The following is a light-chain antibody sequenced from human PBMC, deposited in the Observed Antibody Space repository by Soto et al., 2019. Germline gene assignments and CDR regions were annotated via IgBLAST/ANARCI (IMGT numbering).Light chain of an antibody. CDR2: RNN. V-gene: IGLV1-47*01. J-gene: IGLJ2*01. CDR3: AGWDASLSGHVV. CDR1: SSNIGSSY. Sequence: QPVLTQPPSASGTPGQRVTISCSGSSSNIGSSYVYWYQQLPGTAPKLVIFRNNQRPSGVPDRFSGSKSGTSASLAISGLRSEDEADYYCAGWDASLSGHVVFGGGTKLTVL.